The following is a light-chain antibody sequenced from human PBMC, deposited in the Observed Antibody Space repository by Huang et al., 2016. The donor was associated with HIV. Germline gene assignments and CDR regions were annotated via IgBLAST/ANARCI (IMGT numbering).Light chain of an antibody. CDR2: DSS. CDR3: QQRSNWPIT. CDR1: QSVSSY. J-gene: IGKJ5*01. V-gene: IGKV3-11*01. Sequence: EIVLTQSPATLSLSPGERATLSCRASQSVSSYLAWYQQTPGQAPRLLIYDSSNRATGIPARFSGSGSGTDFTLTISSLEPEEFAVYYCQQRSNWPITFGQGTRLEIK.